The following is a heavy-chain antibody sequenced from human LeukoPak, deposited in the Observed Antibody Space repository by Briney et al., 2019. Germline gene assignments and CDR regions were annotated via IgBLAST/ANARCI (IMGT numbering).Heavy chain of an antibody. CDR2: INPNGGYT. J-gene: IGHJ4*02. D-gene: IGHD6-13*01. Sequence: GGSLRLSCSTSGFTFSTYAMHWVRQAPGKGLEYVSAINPNGGYTYYADSLKGRFTISRDNSKNTLYLQMSSLEAEDTAVYFCARVAAVNTVRSQFDYWGQGTPVTVSS. CDR1: GFTFSTYA. V-gene: IGHV3-64D*09. CDR3: ARVAAVNTVRSQFDY.